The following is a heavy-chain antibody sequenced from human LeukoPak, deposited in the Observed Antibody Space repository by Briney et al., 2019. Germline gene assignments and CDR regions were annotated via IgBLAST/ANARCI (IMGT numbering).Heavy chain of an antibody. J-gene: IGHJ6*02. CDR2: ISGVGGST. D-gene: IGHD2-2*01. Sequence: GRSLRLSCAASGFTFSSDAMSWVRQAPGKGLEWVSGISGVGGSTYYADSVKGRFTISRDNSKNTVDLQINSLRAEDPALYHCVRPKHSSTSWLHYGMDVWGQGTTVTVSS. CDR3: VRPKHSSTSWLHYGMDV. CDR1: GFTFSSDA. V-gene: IGHV3-23*01.